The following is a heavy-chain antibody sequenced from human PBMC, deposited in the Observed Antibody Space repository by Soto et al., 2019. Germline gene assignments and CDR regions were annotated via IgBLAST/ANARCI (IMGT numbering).Heavy chain of an antibody. CDR1: GYSFTSYW. CDR3: ASARIVVVPAAPQPADASDI. Sequence: GESLKISCKGSGYSFTSYWIGWVRQMPGKGLEWMGIIYPGDSDTRYSPSFQGQVTISADKSISTAYLQWSSLKASDTAMYYCASARIVVVPAAPQPADASDIWGQGTMVTVSS. J-gene: IGHJ3*02. D-gene: IGHD2-2*01. V-gene: IGHV5-51*01. CDR2: IYPGDSDT.